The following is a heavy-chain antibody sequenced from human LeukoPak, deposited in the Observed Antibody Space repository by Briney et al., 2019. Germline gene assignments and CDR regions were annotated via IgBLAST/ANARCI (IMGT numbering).Heavy chain of an antibody. CDR1: GYTFTSYG. V-gene: IGHV1-18*01. CDR3: ARVAGQDLSGWFDP. Sequence: ASVKVSCKAPGYTFTSYGISWVRQAPGQGLEWMGWISAYNGNTNYARKLQGRVTMTTDTSTSTAYMELRSLRSDDAAVYYCARVAGQDLSGWFDPWGQGTLVTVSS. CDR2: ISAYNGNT. J-gene: IGHJ5*02. D-gene: IGHD2-15*01.